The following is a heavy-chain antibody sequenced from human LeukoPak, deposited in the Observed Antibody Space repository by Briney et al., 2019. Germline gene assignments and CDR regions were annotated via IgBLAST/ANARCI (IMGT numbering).Heavy chain of an antibody. J-gene: IGHJ6*03. D-gene: IGHD1-26*01. V-gene: IGHV4-59*08. CDR3: ARTRPQDYATSYMDV. CDR2: IFHSGTT. Sequence: PSDSLSLTCNVSGDSISSDYWSWIRQTPGRSLEWIGFIFHSGTTDYNPSLQSRATISIDTSRKSFSLKLLSVTAADTAVYYCARTRPQDYATSYMDVWGTGATVTVSS. CDR1: GDSISSDY.